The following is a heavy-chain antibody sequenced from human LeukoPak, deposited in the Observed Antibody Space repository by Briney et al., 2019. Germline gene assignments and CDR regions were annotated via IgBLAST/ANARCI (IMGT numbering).Heavy chain of an antibody. CDR1: EGTFSSYA. CDR2: IIPIFGTA. Sequence: ASVKVSCKASEGTFSSYAISWVRQAPGKGLQWMGGIIPIFGTANYAQKFQGRVTITTDESTSTAYMELISLAASDTAMYYCTRGHIAAAPSDYWGQGTLVTVSS. V-gene: IGHV1-69*05. D-gene: IGHD6-13*01. CDR3: TRGHIAAAPSDY. J-gene: IGHJ4*02.